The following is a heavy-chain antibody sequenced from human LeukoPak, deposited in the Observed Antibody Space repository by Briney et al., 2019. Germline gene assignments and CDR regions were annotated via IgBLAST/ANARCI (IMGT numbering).Heavy chain of an antibody. CDR1: GFTFSSKW. CDR3: ASQSFAKFDP. V-gene: IGHV3-7*01. Sequence: GGSLRLSCAASGFTFSSKWMSWVRQAPGKGLEWVGNIQPDGSEGYPVDSVKGRFTISRDKARNSLFLQMNSLRVEDTAVYYCASQSFAKFDPWGQGTLVIVSS. J-gene: IGHJ5*02. D-gene: IGHD3-16*01. CDR2: IQPDGSEG.